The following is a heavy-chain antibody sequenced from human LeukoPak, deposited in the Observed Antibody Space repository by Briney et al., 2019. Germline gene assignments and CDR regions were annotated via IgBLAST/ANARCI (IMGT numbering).Heavy chain of an antibody. Sequence: SVKVSCKASGGIFSSYAISWVRQAPGQGLEWMGGIIPIFGTANYAQKFQGRDTITADESTSTAYMELSSLRSEDTAVYYCAREGDSSGWYLDFDYWGRGTLVTVSS. V-gene: IGHV1-69*01. CDR3: AREGDSSGWYLDFDY. CDR2: IIPIFGTA. J-gene: IGHJ4*02. CDR1: GGIFSSYA. D-gene: IGHD6-19*01.